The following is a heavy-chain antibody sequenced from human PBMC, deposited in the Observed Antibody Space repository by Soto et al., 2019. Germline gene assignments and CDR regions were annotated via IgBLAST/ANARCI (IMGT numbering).Heavy chain of an antibody. J-gene: IGHJ4*02. CDR2: IYYSGST. V-gene: IGHV4-39*02. D-gene: IGHD2-21*01. CDR3: AGDIVNPNYFEY. Sequence: QLQLQESGPGLVKPSETLSLTCTVSGGSISSSSYYWGWIRQPPGKGLEWIGSIYYSGSTYYNPSLKSRVTISVDTSKNQFPLKLSSVTAADTAVYYCAGDIVNPNYFEYWGQGTLVTVSS. CDR1: GGSISSSSYY.